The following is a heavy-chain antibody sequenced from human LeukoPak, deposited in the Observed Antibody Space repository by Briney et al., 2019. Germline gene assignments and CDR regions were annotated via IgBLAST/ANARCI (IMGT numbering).Heavy chain of an antibody. D-gene: IGHD2-2*02. CDR3: ARDLDIVVVPAAIGEDYYMDV. CDR1: GFTFSDYY. V-gene: IGHV3-11*06. J-gene: IGHJ6*03. Sequence: PGGSLRLSCAASGFTFSDYYMSWIRQAPGKGLEWVSYISSSSSYIYYADSVKGRFTISRDNAKNSLYLQMNSLRAEDTAVYYCARDLDIVVVPAAIGEDYYMDVWGKGTTVTVSS. CDR2: ISSSSSYI.